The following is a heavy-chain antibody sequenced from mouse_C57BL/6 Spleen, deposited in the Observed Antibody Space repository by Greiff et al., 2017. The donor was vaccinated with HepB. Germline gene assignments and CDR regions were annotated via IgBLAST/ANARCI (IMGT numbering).Heavy chain of an antibody. D-gene: IGHD1-1*01. J-gene: IGHJ1*03. CDR3: ARDLVVEDWYFDV. CDR1: GFTFSSYA. Sequence: EVQGVESGGGLVKPGGSLKLSCAASGFTFSSYAMSWVRQTPEKRLEWVATISDGGSYTYYPDNVKGRFTISRDNAKNNLYLQMSHLKSEDTAMYYCARDLVVEDWYFDVWGTGTTVTVSS. CDR2: ISDGGSYT. V-gene: IGHV5-4*01.